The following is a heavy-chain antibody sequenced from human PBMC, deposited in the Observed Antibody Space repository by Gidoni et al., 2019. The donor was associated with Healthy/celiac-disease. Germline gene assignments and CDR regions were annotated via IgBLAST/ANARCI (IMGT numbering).Heavy chain of an antibody. CDR1: GFTFSSYG. J-gene: IGHJ4*02. V-gene: IGHV3-33*01. Sequence: QVQLVESGGGAVQPGRSLRLSSASSGFTFSSYGMHWVRQAPGKGLEWVGVIRYDGSNKYYADSVKGRFTITRDNSKNTLYLEMSSLRAEDTAVYYCARGRVVHYFDYWGQGTLVTVSS. CDR2: IRYDGSNK. CDR3: ARGRVVHYFDY.